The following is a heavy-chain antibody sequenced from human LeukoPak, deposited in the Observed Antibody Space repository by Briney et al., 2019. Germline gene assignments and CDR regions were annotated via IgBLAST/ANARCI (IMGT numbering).Heavy chain of an antibody. Sequence: SETLSLTCTVSGGSISSSSYSWGWIRQPPGKGLEWIGSIYYSGSTYYNPSLKSRVTISVDTSKNQFSLKLSSVTAADTAVYYCAREGRQGWFDPWGQGTLVTVSS. CDR2: IYYSGST. CDR3: AREGRQGWFDP. CDR1: GGSISSSSYS. V-gene: IGHV4-39*02. J-gene: IGHJ5*02.